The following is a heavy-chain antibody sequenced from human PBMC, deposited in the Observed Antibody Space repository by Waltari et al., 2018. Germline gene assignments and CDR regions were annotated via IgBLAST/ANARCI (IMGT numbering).Heavy chain of an antibody. CDR3: ARGSAVAGTHY. CDR2: INPNSGGT. CDR1: GYTFTGYY. J-gene: IGHJ4*02. V-gene: IGHV1-2*02. D-gene: IGHD6-19*01. Sequence: QVQLVQSGAEVKKPGASVKVSCKASGYTFTGYYMHWVRQAPGQGLEWMGWINPNSGGTNDAQKFQGRVTMTRDTSISTAYMELSRLRSDDTAVYYCARGSAVAGTHYWGQGTLVTVSS.